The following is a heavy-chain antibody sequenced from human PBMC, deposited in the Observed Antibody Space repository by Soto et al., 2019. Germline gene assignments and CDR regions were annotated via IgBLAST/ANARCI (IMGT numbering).Heavy chain of an antibody. Sequence: LSLTCTVSGSSINSSGYYWGWIRQPPGKGLEWIGSMFYGVSTYYNPSLKSRVTVSVDTSKNQFSLNLGSVTAADTAVYYCARLPSRHLVDYWGQGTLVTVSS. CDR1: GSSINSSGYY. CDR3: ARLPSRHLVDY. V-gene: IGHV4-39*01. J-gene: IGHJ4*02. CDR2: MFYGVST. D-gene: IGHD3-3*02.